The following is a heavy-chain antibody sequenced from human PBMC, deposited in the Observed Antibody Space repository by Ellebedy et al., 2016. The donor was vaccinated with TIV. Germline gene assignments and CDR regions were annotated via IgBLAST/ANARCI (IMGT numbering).Heavy chain of an antibody. V-gene: IGHV4-4*02. CDR2: IYHSGST. CDR1: GGSISSSNW. J-gene: IGHJ4*02. CDR3: ARVYSSGWFDY. Sequence: SETLSLXXAVSGGSISSSNWWSWVRQPPGKGLEWIGEIYHSGSTNYNPSLKSRVTISVDKSKNQFSLKLSSVTAADTAVYYCARVYSSGWFDYWGQGTLVTVSS. D-gene: IGHD6-19*01.